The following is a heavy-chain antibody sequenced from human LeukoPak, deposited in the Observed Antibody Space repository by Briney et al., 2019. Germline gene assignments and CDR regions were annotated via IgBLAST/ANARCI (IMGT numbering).Heavy chain of an antibody. CDR1: GFTFDDYG. V-gene: IGHV3-20*04. D-gene: IGHD6-6*01. CDR2: INWSGGST. J-gene: IGHJ4*02. Sequence: GGSLRLSCAASGFTFDDYGMSWVRQAPGKGLEWVSGINWSGGSTGYADSVKGRFTISRDNAKNSLYLQMNSLRAEDTALYYCARRSSSSSFDYWGQGTLVTVSS. CDR3: ARRSSSSSFDY.